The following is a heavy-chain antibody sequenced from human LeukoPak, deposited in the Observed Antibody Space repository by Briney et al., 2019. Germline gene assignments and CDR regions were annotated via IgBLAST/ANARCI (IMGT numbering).Heavy chain of an antibody. CDR2: IKQDGSEK. Sequence: PGGSLRLSCAASGFRFTDYGMHWVRQAPGKGLEWVANIKQDGSEKYYVDSVKGRFTISRDNAKNSLYLQMNSLRAEDTAVYYCARRTPGYCSGGSCYGFQHWGQGTLVTVSS. CDR1: GFRFTDYG. D-gene: IGHD2-15*01. J-gene: IGHJ1*01. CDR3: ARRTPGYCSGGSCYGFQH. V-gene: IGHV3-7*01.